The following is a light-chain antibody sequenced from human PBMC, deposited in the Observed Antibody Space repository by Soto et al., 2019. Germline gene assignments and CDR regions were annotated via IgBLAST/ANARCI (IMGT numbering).Light chain of an antibody. V-gene: IGKV1-39*01. CDR2: AAS. J-gene: IGKJ1*01. Sequence: DIQMTQSPSSLSASVGDRVTITCRASQSISSYLNWYQQKPGKAPKLLIYAASSLQSGVPSRFTGSGSGTDITLTISSLQPEDFATDYCQQSYSTPWTFGQGTKVEIK. CDR3: QQSYSTPWT. CDR1: QSISSY.